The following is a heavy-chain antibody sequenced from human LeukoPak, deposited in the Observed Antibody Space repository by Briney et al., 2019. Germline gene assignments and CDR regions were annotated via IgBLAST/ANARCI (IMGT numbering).Heavy chain of an antibody. D-gene: IGHD5-18*01. CDR2: ISAYNGNT. CDR3: ARGDGYSYGMHWFDP. V-gene: IGHV1-18*01. CDR1: GYTFTAYD. J-gene: IGHJ5*02. Sequence: ASVKVSCKGSGYTFTAYDIIWVRQAPGQGLEWMGWISAYNGNTNYAQKLQGRVSMTTDTSTSTAYMELRSLRSEDTAVYYCARGDGYSYGMHWFDPWGQGTLVTVSS.